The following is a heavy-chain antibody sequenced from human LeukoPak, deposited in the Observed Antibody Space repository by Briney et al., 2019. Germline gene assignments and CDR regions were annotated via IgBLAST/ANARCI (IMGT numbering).Heavy chain of an antibody. Sequence: SGTLSLTCTVSGGSISSYYWSWIRQPPGKGLEWIGYFYYSGSTNYNPSLKSRVIISVDTSKNQFSLKLSSVTAADTAVYYCATQHYDILTGYPRWFDPWGQGTLVTVSS. V-gene: IGHV4-59*08. CDR2: FYYSGST. CDR1: GGSISSYY. D-gene: IGHD3-9*01. J-gene: IGHJ5*02. CDR3: ATQHYDILTGYPRWFDP.